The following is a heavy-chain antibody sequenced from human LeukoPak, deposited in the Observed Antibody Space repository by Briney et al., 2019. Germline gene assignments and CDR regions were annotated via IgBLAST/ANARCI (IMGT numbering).Heavy chain of an antibody. V-gene: IGHV4-39*01. D-gene: IGHD4-17*01. CDR3: ARHFSTVTPWYFDY. CDR1: VGSISSSDYH. J-gene: IGHJ4*02. CDR2: IYYSGST. Sequence: SETLSLTYPLSVGSISSSDYHWGWIRQPPGKGLEWIGSIYYSGSTYHNPSLKSRVTISIDTSKNQFSLRLTSVTAADTAVYYCARHFSTVTPWYFDYWGQGTLVTVSS.